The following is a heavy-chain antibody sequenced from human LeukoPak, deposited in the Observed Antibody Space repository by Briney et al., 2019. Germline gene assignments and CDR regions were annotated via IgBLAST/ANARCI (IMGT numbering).Heavy chain of an antibody. J-gene: IGHJ6*02. CDR2: IYDDNT. CDR1: GFTVSAYA. D-gene: IGHD6-13*01. CDR3: ARGVGAAADRYYYYYYGMDV. V-gene: IGHV3-66*02. Sequence: GGSLRLSCAASGFTVSAYAMAWVRQAPGKGLEWVSPIYDDNTYYADSVKGRFAISTDNSKNTLYLQMNSLGAEDTAVYYCARGVGAAADRYYYYYYGMDVWGQGTTVTVSS.